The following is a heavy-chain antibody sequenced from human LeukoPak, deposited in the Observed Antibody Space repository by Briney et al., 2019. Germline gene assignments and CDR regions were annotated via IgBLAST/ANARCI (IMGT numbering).Heavy chain of an antibody. D-gene: IGHD1-1*01. CDR3: AREYWNDY. Sequence: SETLSLTCTVPGGSINGYYWSWIRQPPGKGLEWIGYIYYSGSTNYNPSLKSRVTISVDTSKNQFSLKLSSVTAADTAVYYCAREYWNDYWGQGSLVTVSS. J-gene: IGHJ4*02. V-gene: IGHV4-59*01. CDR1: GGSINGYY. CDR2: IYYSGST.